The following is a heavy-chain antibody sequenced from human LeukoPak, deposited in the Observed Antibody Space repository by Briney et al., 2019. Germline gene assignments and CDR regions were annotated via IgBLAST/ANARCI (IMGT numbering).Heavy chain of an antibody. CDR2: FFYAGSA. CDR3: ARVGGGIHVFDI. D-gene: IGHD3-16*01. Sequence: SETLSLTCSVSGDSMTSTYWSWIRQPPGKGLEWIGYFFYAGSANYNPSLKSRVTISLDASKKQFSLRLTSVTAADTAVYYCARVGGGIHVFDIWGQGTVVTVSS. J-gene: IGHJ3*02. CDR1: GDSMTSTY. V-gene: IGHV4-59*01.